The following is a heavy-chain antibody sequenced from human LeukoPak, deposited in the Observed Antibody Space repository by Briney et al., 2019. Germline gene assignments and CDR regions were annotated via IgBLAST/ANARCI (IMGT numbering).Heavy chain of an antibody. D-gene: IGHD6-6*01. CDR1: GGSISSGDYY. J-gene: IGHJ4*02. CDR3: ARGRIEEQLVPFDY. V-gene: IGHV4-30-4*08. CDR2: IHSSGNT. Sequence: SETLSLTCSVSGGSISSGDYYWSWIRQSPGKGPEWIGYIHSSGNTHYNPSLKSRVIISGDTSKNQFSLQLSSVTAADTAVYYCARGRIEEQLVPFDYWGQGTLVTVSS.